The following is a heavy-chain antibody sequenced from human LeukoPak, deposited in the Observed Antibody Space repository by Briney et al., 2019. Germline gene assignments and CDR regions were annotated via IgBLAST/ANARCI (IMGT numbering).Heavy chain of an antibody. D-gene: IGHD4-17*01. V-gene: IGHV1-3*01. Sequence: ASVKVSCKASGYTFTSYAMHWVRQAPGQRLEWMGWINAGNGNTKYSQKFQGRVTITRDTSASTAYMELSSLRSEDTAVYHCARVLGNGDYVLGLGYWGQGTLVTVSS. CDR1: GYTFTSYA. CDR3: ARVLGNGDYVLGLGY. CDR2: INAGNGNT. J-gene: IGHJ4*02.